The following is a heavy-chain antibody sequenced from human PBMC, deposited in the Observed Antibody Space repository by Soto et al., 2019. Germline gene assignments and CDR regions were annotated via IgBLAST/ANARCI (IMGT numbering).Heavy chain of an antibody. J-gene: IGHJ6*02. CDR2: ISGSGVMT. Sequence: PGGSLRLSCAASGFTFSSYAMSWVRQAPGKGLEWVSAISGSGVMTYYGDSVRGRFTISRDNSKNTLYLQMNSLRAEDTAVYYCAKDYYDSSGSRYFYALAVWGQGTTVTVSS. D-gene: IGHD3-22*01. V-gene: IGHV3-23*01. CDR1: GFTFSSYA. CDR3: AKDYYDSSGSRYFYALAV.